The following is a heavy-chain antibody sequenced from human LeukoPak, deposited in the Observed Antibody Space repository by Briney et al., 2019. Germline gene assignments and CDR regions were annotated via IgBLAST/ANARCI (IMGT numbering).Heavy chain of an antibody. J-gene: IGHJ6*03. V-gene: IGHV4-34*01. D-gene: IGHD3-10*01. CDR3: AGTMVRGHYYMDV. CDR2: INHSGST. CDR1: GGSISGYY. Sequence: KPSETLSLTCAVYGGSISGYYWSWIRQPPGKGLEWIGEINHSGSTNYNPSLKSRVTISVDTSKNQFSLKLSSVTAADTAVYYCAGTMVRGHYYMDVWGKGTTVTVSS.